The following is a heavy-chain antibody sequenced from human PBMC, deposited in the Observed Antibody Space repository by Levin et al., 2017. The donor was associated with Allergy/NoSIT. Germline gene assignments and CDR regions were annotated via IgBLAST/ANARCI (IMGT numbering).Heavy chain of an antibody. J-gene: IGHJ6*02. CDR3: AKDSSYCSSGSCSRDYHGLDV. CDR1: GFTFDDYA. CDR2: TNWDTNNL. V-gene: IGHV3-9*01. D-gene: IGHD2-15*01. Sequence: SLKISCAASGFTFDDYAMHWVRQAPGKGLEWVAGTNWDTNNLDYADSVKGRFTISRDNAKNSLYLQMNNLRAEDTALYYCAKDSSYCSSGSCSRDYHGLDVWGQGTTVTVSS.